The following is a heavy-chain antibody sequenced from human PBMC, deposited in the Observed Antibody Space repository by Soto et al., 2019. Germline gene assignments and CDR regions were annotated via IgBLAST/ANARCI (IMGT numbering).Heavy chain of an antibody. CDR3: ARSSGGVYGIIIEGTNWFAP. CDR2: VIPLYGTP. CDR1: GGTFNTYA. J-gene: IGHJ5*02. V-gene: IGHV1-69*06. D-gene: IGHD3-16*01. Sequence: QVQLVQSGAEVKKPGSSVRVSCKASGGTFNTYAISWVRQAPGQGLEWMGGVIPLYGTPNYAQKFQGRVTMTRDTSTSTVYMELRDLTSEDTAVYYCARSSGGVYGIIIEGTNWFAPWGQGTLVTVSS.